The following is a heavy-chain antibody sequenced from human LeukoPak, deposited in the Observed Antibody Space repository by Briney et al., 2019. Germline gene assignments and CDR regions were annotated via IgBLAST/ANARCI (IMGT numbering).Heavy chain of an antibody. CDR2: IYYSGST. V-gene: IGHV4-59*01. CDR1: GGSISSYY. J-gene: IGHJ5*02. CDR3: ARNYNNYYDSSGYYLGYNWFDP. D-gene: IGHD3-22*01. Sequence: PSETLSLTCTVSGGSISSYYWSWIRQPPGKGLEWIGYIYYSGSTNYNSSLKSRVTISVNTSKNQLSLKLSSVTAADTAVYYCARNYNNYYDSSGYYLGYNWFDPWGQGTLVTVSS.